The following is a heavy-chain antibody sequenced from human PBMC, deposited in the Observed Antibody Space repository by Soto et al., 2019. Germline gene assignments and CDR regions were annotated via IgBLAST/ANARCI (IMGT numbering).Heavy chain of an antibody. CDR1: GFTFSSYA. CDR2: ISGSGGST. J-gene: IGHJ4*02. Sequence: EVQLLESGGGLVQPGGSLRLSCAASGFTFSSYAMSWVRQAPGNGLEWVSAISGSGGSTYYADSVKGRFTISRDNSKNTLYLQMNSLRAEDTAVYYCAKAGHYDFWSGYRYYFDYWGQGTLVTVSS. V-gene: IGHV3-23*01. D-gene: IGHD3-3*01. CDR3: AKAGHYDFWSGYRYYFDY.